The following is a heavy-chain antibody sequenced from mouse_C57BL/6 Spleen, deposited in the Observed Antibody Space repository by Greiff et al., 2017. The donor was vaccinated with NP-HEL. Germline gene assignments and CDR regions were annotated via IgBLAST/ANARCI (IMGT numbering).Heavy chain of an antibody. D-gene: IGHD1-1*01. CDR1: GYTFTSYW. Sequence: VQLQQSGAELVRPGSSVKLSCKASGYTFTSYWMDWVKQRPGQGLEWIGNIYPSDSETHYNQKFKDKATLTVDKSSSTAYMQLSSLTSEDSAVYYCARAYGSSVAYWGQGTLVTVSA. V-gene: IGHV1-61*01. CDR3: ARAYGSSVAY. J-gene: IGHJ3*01. CDR2: IYPSDSET.